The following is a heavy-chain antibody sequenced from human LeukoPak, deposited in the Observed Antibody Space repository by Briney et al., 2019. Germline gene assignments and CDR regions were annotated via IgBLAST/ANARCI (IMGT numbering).Heavy chain of an antibody. CDR3: AAIPLPDSRYFDWLTFDY. V-gene: IGHV1-58*01. D-gene: IGHD3-9*01. Sequence: ASVKVSCKASGFTFTSSAVQWVRQARGQRLEWIGWIVVGSGNTNYAQKFQERVTITRDMSTSTAYMELSGLRSEDTAVYYCAAIPLPDSRYFDWLTFDYWGQGTLVTVSS. CDR2: IVVGSGNT. J-gene: IGHJ4*02. CDR1: GFTFTSSA.